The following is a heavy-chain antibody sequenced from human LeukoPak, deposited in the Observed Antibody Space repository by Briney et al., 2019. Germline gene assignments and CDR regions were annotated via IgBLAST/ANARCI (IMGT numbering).Heavy chain of an antibody. V-gene: IGHV1-18*01. Sequence: GASVKVSCKASGYTFTSYGISWVRQAPGQGLEWTGWISAYNGNTNYAQKLQGRVTMTTDTSTSTAYMELRSLRSDDTAVYYCARGDYGGKANLRLGYWGQGTLVTVSS. CDR3: ARGDYGGKANLRLGY. CDR1: GYTFTSYG. D-gene: IGHD4-23*01. J-gene: IGHJ4*02. CDR2: ISAYNGNT.